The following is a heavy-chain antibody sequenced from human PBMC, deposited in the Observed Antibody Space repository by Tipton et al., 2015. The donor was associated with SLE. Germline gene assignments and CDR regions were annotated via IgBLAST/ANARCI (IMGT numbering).Heavy chain of an antibody. CDR3: AGFLIVGATTSDY. Sequence: QLVQSGTEVKKPGASVKVSCKASGYTFTSYAMHWVRQAHGQRLEWMGWINAGNGNTKYSQKFQGRVTITRDTSASTAYMELSSLRSEDTAVYYCAGFLIVGATTSDYWGQGTLVTVSS. J-gene: IGHJ4*02. D-gene: IGHD1-26*01. CDR1: GYTFTSYA. CDR2: INAGNGNT. V-gene: IGHV1-3*01.